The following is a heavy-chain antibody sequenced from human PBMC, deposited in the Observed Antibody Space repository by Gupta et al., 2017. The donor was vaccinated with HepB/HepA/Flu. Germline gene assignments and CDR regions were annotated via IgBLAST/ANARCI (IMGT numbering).Heavy chain of an antibody. D-gene: IGHD3-3*01. J-gene: IGHJ4*02. V-gene: IGHV3-74*01. Sequence: EVQLVESGGGLVQPGGSLRLSCAASGFSFSSYWMNWVRHAPGKGLVWVARIKSDGNTSYADSVRGRFTISRDNAKNTLYLQMKSLRADDMAVYYCARDGGVGTPFDYWGQGTQVTVSS. CDR3: ARDGGVGTPFDY. CDR2: IKSDGNT. CDR1: GFSFSSYW.